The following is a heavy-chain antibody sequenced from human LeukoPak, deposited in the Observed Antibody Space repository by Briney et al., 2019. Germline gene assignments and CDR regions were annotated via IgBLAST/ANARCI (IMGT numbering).Heavy chain of an antibody. CDR1: GYTFTSYD. CDR2: MNPNSGNT. Sequence: ASVKVSCKASGYTFTSYDINWVRQGTGHGLEWMGWMNPNSGNTGYAQKFQGRVTMTRNTSISTAYMELSSLRSEDTAVYYCARGGYSSGWSTGPWGQGTLVTVSS. CDR3: ARGGYSSGWSTGP. V-gene: IGHV1-8*01. D-gene: IGHD6-19*01. J-gene: IGHJ4*02.